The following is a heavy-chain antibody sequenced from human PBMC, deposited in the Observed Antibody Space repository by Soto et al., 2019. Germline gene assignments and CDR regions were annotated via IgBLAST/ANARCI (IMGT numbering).Heavy chain of an antibody. D-gene: IGHD3-10*01. J-gene: IGHJ6*02. CDR2: ISGSGGST. V-gene: IGHV3-23*01. CDR3: AKWFGELLYMNYGMDV. Sequence: GGSLRLSCAASGFTFSSYAMSWVRQAPGKGLEWVSAISGSGGSTYYADSVKGRFTISRDNSKNTLYLQMNSLRAEDTAVYYCAKWFGELLYMNYGMDVWGQGTTVTVSS. CDR1: GFTFSSYA.